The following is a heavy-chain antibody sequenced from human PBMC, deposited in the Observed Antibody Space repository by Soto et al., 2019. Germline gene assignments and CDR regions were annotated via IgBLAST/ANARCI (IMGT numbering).Heavy chain of an antibody. CDR3: ARGGYYYDSSGYPLDY. Sequence: SETLSLTCTVSGGSISSGGYYWSWIRQHPGKGLEWIGYIYYSGSTYYNPSLKSRVTISVDTSKNQFSLKLSSVTAADTAVYYCARGGYYYDSSGYPLDYWGQGTLVTVSS. J-gene: IGHJ4*02. CDR1: GGSISSGGYY. V-gene: IGHV4-31*03. CDR2: IYYSGST. D-gene: IGHD3-22*01.